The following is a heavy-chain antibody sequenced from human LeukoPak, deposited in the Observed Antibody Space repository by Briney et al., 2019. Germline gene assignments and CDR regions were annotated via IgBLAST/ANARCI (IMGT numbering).Heavy chain of an antibody. D-gene: IGHD2-15*01. CDR1: GGSFSGYY. J-gene: IGHJ6*03. V-gene: IGHV4-34*01. CDR2: INQSGST. Sequence: SETLSLTCAVYGGSFSGYYWSWLRQPPGKGLEWIGEINQSGSTNYNPSLKSRVTISVDTSKNQFSLKLSSVTAADTAVYYCARAPTDCSGDTCYYYCMDVWGKGTTVTVSS. CDR3: ARAPTDCSGDTCYYYCMDV.